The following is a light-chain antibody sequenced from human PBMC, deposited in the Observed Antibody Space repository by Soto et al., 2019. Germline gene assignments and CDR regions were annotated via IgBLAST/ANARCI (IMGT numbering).Light chain of an antibody. CDR3: ATWDDSLDGYV. Sequence: QSVLTQPPSASGTPGQRVTISCSGSSSNIGCNTVNWYQQLPGTAPKLLIYSHNQRPSGVPDRFSVSNSGTSASLAISGLQSEDEADYYCATWDDSLDGYVFGTGTKVTVL. J-gene: IGLJ1*01. CDR2: SHN. CDR1: SSNIGCNT. V-gene: IGLV1-44*01.